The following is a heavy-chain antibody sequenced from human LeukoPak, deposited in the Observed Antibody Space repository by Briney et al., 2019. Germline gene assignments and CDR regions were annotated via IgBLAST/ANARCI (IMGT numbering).Heavy chain of an antibody. D-gene: IGHD3-10*01. V-gene: IGHV1-8*02. CDR1: GYTFTSYY. CDR3: ARVWVGPPIWFGVVRLFDY. Sequence: ASVKVSCKASGYTFTSYYIHWVRQATGQGLEWMGWMNPNSGNTGYAQKFQGRVTMTRNTSISTAYMELSSLRSEDTAVYYCARVWVGPPIWFGVVRLFDYWGQGTLVTVSS. J-gene: IGHJ4*02. CDR2: MNPNSGNT.